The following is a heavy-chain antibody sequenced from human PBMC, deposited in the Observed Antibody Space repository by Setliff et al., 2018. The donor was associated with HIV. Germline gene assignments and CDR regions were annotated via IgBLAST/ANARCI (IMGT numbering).Heavy chain of an antibody. D-gene: IGHD5-18*01. V-gene: IGHV4-38-2*01. J-gene: IGHJ4*02. CDR2: LYHSGTN. Sequence: SETLSLTCAVSGYSTSSGYFWGWIRQPPGKGLEWIGSLYHSGTNFYNPSLKSRVTISLDTSTNRFSLNLNSVTAADTAIYYCARQVGSQYSYWAYYFDSWGQGALVTVSS. CDR1: GYSTSSGYF. CDR3: ARQVGSQYSYWAYYFDS.